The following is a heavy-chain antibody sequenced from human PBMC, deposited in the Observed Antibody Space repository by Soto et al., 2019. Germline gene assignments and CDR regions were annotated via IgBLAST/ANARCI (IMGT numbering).Heavy chain of an antibody. CDR2: ISSSSSYI. D-gene: IGHD1-26*01. CDR3: ARSVGATHPYFQH. J-gene: IGHJ1*01. Sequence: GGSLRLSCAASGLTFSSYSMNWVRQAPGKGLEWVSSISSSSSYIYYADSVKGRFTISRDNAKNSLYLQMNSLRAEDTAVYYCARSVGATHPYFQHWGQGTLVTVSS. V-gene: IGHV3-21*01. CDR1: GLTFSSYS.